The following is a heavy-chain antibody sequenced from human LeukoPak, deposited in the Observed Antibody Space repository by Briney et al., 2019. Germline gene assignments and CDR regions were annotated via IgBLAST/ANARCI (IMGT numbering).Heavy chain of an antibody. J-gene: IGHJ6*04. V-gene: IGHV4-59*01. D-gene: IGHD6-13*01. CDR3: ARDHSSSWFMYGMDV. CDR1: GGSISSYY. CDR2: IYYSGST. Sequence: PLETLSLTCTVSGGSISSYYWSWLRQPPGKGLEWIGYIYYSGSTNYNPSLKSRVTISVDTSKNQFSLKLSSVTAADTAVYYCARDHSSSWFMYGMDVWGKGTTVTVSS.